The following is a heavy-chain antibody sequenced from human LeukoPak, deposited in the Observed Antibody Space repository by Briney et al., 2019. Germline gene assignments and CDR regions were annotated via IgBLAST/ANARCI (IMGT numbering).Heavy chain of an antibody. D-gene: IGHD4-11*01. CDR2: ISISGSTI. J-gene: IGHJ4*02. CDR3: ARVNSNYFDY. V-gene: IGHV3-48*03. Sequence: PGGSLRLSCAASGFTFTSYEMNWVRQAPGKGLEWVSYISISGSTIYYADSVKGRFTISRDNAKNSLYLRMNSLRAEDTAVYSCARVNSNYFDYWGQGTLVTVSS. CDR1: GFTFTSYE.